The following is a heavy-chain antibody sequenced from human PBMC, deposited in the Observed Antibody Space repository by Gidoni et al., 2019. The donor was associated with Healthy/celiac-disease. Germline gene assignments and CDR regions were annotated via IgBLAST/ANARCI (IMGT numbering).Heavy chain of an antibody. CDR2: ISGSGGST. CDR1: GFTFSSYA. V-gene: IGHV3-23*01. D-gene: IGHD5-18*01. CDR3: ARREDTAITN. Sequence: EVQPLESGVGLVQPGGSLKLSCAALGFTFSSYAMSWVRQAPGKGLEWVAAISGSGGSTNYAESVKGRFTISRDKSKSTLYLQMSSLRAEDTAVYYCARREDTAITNWGQGTLVTVSS. J-gene: IGHJ4*02.